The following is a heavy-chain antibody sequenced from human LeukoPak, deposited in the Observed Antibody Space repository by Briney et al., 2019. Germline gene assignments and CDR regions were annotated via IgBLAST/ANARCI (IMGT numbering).Heavy chain of an antibody. J-gene: IGHJ4*02. CDR1: GFTFSSYA. CDR3: AKGEKRLGITIFGVVIPHTGVFDY. D-gene: IGHD3-3*01. Sequence: GGSLRLSCAASGFTFSSYAMSWVRQAPGKGLEWVSAISGSGGSTYYADSVKGRLTISRDNSKNTLYLQMNSLRAEDTAVYYCAKGEKRLGITIFGVVIPHTGVFDYWGQGTLVTVSS. CDR2: ISGSGGST. V-gene: IGHV3-23*01.